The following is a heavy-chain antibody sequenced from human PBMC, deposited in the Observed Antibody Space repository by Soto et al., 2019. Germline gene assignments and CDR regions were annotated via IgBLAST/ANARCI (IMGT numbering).Heavy chain of an antibody. V-gene: IGHV3-30*18. D-gene: IGHD3-22*01. Sequence: SGGSLRLSCAASGFTFSSYGMHWVRQAPGKGLEWVAVISYDGSNKYYADTVKGRFTISRDNSKNKLYLQMNSLRAEDTAVYYGAKESYYYDSSGYYYNAFDIWGQGTMVTV. CDR2: ISYDGSNK. J-gene: IGHJ3*02. CDR3: AKESYYYDSSGYYYNAFDI. CDR1: GFTFSSYG.